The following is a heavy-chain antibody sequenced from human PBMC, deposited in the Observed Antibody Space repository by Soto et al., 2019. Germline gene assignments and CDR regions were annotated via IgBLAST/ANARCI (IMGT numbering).Heavy chain of an antibody. CDR2: ISYDGSNK. V-gene: IGHV3-30-3*01. J-gene: IGHJ4*02. D-gene: IGHD6-19*01. CDR3: ARDQVAGIDY. Sequence: GSLRLSCAASGFTFSSYAMHWVRQAPGKGLEWVAVISYDGSNKYYADSVKGRFTISRDNSKNTLYLQMNSLRAEDTAVYYCARDQVAGIDYWGQGTLVTVSS. CDR1: GFTFSSYA.